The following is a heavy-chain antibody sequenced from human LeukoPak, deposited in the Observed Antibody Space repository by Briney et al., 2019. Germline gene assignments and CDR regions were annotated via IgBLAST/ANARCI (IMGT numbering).Heavy chain of an antibody. V-gene: IGHV1-18*01. CDR3: ARDLYSSSWYVDYYYYGMDV. J-gene: IGHJ6*02. Sequence: ASVKVSCKASGYTFTSYGISWVRQAPGQGLEWMGWISAYNGNTNYAQKLQGRVTMTTDTSTSTAYMELRSLRSDDTAVYYCARDLYSSSWYVDYYYYGMDVWGQGTTVIVSS. CDR1: GYTFTSYG. CDR2: ISAYNGNT. D-gene: IGHD6-13*01.